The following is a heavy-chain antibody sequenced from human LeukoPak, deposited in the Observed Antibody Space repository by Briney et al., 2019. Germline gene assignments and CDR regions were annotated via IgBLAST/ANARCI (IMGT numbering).Heavy chain of an antibody. CDR3: ARGDYDFWSKYGMDV. V-gene: IGHV3-30*04. CDR1: GFTFSSYA. CDR2: ISYDGSNK. D-gene: IGHD3-3*01. J-gene: IGHJ6*02. Sequence: GGSLRLSCAASGFTFSSYAMHWVRQAPGKGLEWVAVISYDGSNKYYADSVKGRFTISRDNSKNTLYLQMNSLRAEDTAVYYCARGDYDFWSKYGMDVWGQGTTVTVFS.